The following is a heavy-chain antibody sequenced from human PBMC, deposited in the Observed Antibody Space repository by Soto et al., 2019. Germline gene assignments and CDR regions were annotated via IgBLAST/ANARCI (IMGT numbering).Heavy chain of an antibody. D-gene: IGHD3-22*01. CDR3: AAGYYYDSSGYEEDY. Sequence: QMQLVQSGPEVKKPGTSVKVSCKASGFTFTSSAVQWVRQARGQRFECIGWVVVGSGNTNYAQKFQERVTITREMSTSFAYMGLGRVRSEDTAVYYCAAGYYYDSSGYEEDYWGQGTLVTVSS. CDR1: GFTFTSSA. V-gene: IGHV1-58*01. J-gene: IGHJ4*02. CDR2: VVVGSGNT.